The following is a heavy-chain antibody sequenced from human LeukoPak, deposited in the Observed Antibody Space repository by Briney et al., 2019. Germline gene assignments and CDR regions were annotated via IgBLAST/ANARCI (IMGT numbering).Heavy chain of an antibody. Sequence: SETLSLTCAVYGVSFSGYYWSWIRQPPGKGLEWIGEINHSGSTNYNPSLKSRVTISVDTSKNQFSLKLSSVTAADTAVYYCARHRRLYSSSWYRFDYWGQGTLVTVSS. CDR3: ARHRRLYSSSWYRFDY. D-gene: IGHD6-13*01. CDR1: GVSFSGYY. J-gene: IGHJ4*02. V-gene: IGHV4-34*01. CDR2: INHSGST.